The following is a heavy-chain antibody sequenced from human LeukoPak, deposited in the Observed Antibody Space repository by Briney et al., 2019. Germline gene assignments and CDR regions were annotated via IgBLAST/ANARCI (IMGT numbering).Heavy chain of an antibody. Sequence: PGRSLRLSCVASGFTFRSYGMHWVRPAPGKGLEWVAVIWYVGSNKYYADSVKGRFTISRDNSKNTQYLQMNSLRTEDKAMYYYAAYCSSTSCYNFDDWGQGTLVTVSS. CDR3: AAYCSSTSCYNFDD. CDR1: GFTFRSYG. D-gene: IGHD2-2*02. J-gene: IGHJ4*02. CDR2: IWYVGSNK. V-gene: IGHV3-33*01.